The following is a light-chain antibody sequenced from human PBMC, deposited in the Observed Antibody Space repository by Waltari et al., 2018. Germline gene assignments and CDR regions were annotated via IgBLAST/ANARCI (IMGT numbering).Light chain of an antibody. CDR2: KAS. J-gene: IGLJ3*02. V-gene: IGLV8-61*01. CDR3: LIYMGSGIWV. CDR1: SGSVSTTSY. Sequence: QTVVTQEPSLSVSPGGTVPPTCALISGSVSTTSYARWYQQTPGQAPRTLVYKASARSSGVPDRFSGSILGNKAALTITGAQAEDDSDYYCLIYMGSGIWVFGGGTKLTVL.